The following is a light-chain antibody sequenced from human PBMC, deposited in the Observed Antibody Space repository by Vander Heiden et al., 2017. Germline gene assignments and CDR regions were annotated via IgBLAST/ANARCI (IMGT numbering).Light chain of an antibody. V-gene: IGLV1-40*01. CDR2: GNS. CDR1: SSNIGAGYD. Sequence: QSVLTLPPSVSGAPGQRLTISRTRTSSNIGAGYDVHRYQQLPETAPQLLIYGNSKRPSGLPHLFSGSKSATSASLAITGLQAEDGAYYYYQSDDSSLSGLVFGGGTKLTVL. J-gene: IGLJ3*02. CDR3: QSDDSSLSGLV.